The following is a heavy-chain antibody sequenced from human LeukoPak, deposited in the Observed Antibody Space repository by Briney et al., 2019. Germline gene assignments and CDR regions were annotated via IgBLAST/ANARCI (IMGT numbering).Heavy chain of an antibody. J-gene: IGHJ4*02. D-gene: IGHD1-26*01. CDR2: ISSDGRST. V-gene: IGHV3-74*01. CDR1: GLTFSSSW. CDR3: VKVGGTYDFDS. Sequence: AGSLIVSCAASGLTFSSSWMHWVRQAPGKGLVWVSRISSDGRSTTYADSVQGRFTISRDNAMNTLYLQMNSLRAEDTAVYYCVKVGGTYDFDSWGQGTLDAVSS.